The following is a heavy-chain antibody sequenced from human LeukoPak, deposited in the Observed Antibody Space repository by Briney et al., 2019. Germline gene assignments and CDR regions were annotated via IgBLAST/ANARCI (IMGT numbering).Heavy chain of an antibody. V-gene: IGHV3-23*01. CDR3: AKGTSSSCYSAPNY. J-gene: IGHJ4*02. D-gene: IGHD2-15*01. CDR1: GFTFSSYA. Sequence: GRSLRLSCAASGFTFSSYAMNWVRQAPGKGLEWVSAICSNDNNTYYANSVKGRFTISRDNSKNTLSLQLNSLRAEDTAVYYCAKGTSSSCYSAPNYWGQGTLVTVSS. CDR2: ICSNDNNT.